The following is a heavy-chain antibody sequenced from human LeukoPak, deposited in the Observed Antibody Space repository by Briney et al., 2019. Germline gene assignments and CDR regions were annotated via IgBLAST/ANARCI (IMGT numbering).Heavy chain of an antibody. J-gene: IGHJ6*02. CDR3: ARAYSYGNYYYYGMDV. CDR1: GFTFSDYY. Sequence: GGSLRLPCAASGFTFSDYYMSWIRQAPGKGLEWVSYISSSSSYTNYADSVKGRFTISRDNAKNSLYLQMNSLRAEDTAVYYCARAYSYGNYYYYGMDVWGQGTTVTVSS. V-gene: IGHV3-11*06. CDR2: ISSSSSYT. D-gene: IGHD5-18*01.